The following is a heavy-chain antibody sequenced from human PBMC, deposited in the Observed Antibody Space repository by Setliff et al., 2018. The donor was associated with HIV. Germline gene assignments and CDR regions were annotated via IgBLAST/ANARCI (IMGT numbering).Heavy chain of an antibody. D-gene: IGHD3-3*01. J-gene: IGHJ4*02. CDR1: GYSISSCYY. CDR3: ARGPFTTGFDY. Sequence: SETLSLTCAVSGYSISSCYYWGWIRQPPGRGLEWIGNIYHSGGTHYNPSLRSRVTISVDTSKNHFSLKLSSVTAADTAVFYCARGPFTTGFDYWGQGILVTVSS. CDR2: IYHSGGT. V-gene: IGHV4-38-2*01.